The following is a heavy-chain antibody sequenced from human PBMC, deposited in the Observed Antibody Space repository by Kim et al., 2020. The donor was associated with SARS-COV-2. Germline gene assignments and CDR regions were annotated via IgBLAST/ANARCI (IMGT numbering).Heavy chain of an antibody. CDR3: ARVKGYGDYHDAFDI. D-gene: IGHD4-17*01. Sequence: PSLTSRVPISVDTSKSQFSLKLSSVTAADTAVYYCARVKGYGDYHDAFDIWGQGTMVTVSS. V-gene: IGHV4-34*01. J-gene: IGHJ3*02.